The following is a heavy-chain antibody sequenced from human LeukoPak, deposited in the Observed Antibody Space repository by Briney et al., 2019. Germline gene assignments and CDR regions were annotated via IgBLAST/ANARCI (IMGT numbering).Heavy chain of an antibody. D-gene: IGHD6-6*01. CDR1: GYTFTGYH. CDR3: ARGSPYSSSSSDY. V-gene: IGHV1-2*06. Sequence: ASVKVSCKASGYTFTGYHIHWVRQAPGQGLEWMGRINPNSGDTNYAQKLQGRVTMTTDTSTSTAYMELRSLRSDDTAVYYCARGSPYSSSSSDYWGQGTLVTVSS. CDR2: INPNSGDT. J-gene: IGHJ4*02.